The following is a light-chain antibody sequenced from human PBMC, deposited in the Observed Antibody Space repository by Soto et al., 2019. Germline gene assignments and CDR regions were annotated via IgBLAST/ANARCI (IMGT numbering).Light chain of an antibody. J-gene: IGKJ1*01. Sequence: IQLTQSPSSLSASVGDRVTITCRAGQGISSSLAWYQLKPGKAPKLLISAASTLQTGVPSRFSGSGSGLDFALTISSLQPEDFATYYCQQIDSYPRTFGQGTKVEIK. V-gene: IGKV1-9*01. CDR1: QGISSS. CDR2: AAS. CDR3: QQIDSYPRT.